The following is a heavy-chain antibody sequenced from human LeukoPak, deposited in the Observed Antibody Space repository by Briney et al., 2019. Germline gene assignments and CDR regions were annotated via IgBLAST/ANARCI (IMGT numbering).Heavy chain of an antibody. D-gene: IGHD3-22*01. CDR2: IYYSGGT. Sequence: SETLSLTCTVSGGSISSYYWSWIRQPPGKGLEWIGYIYYSGGTNYNPSLKSRVTISVDTSKNQFSLKLSSVTAADTAVYYCARGRCDSSGYRVDYWGQGTLVTVSS. CDR1: GGSISSYY. V-gene: IGHV4-59*01. J-gene: IGHJ4*02. CDR3: ARGRCDSSGYRVDY.